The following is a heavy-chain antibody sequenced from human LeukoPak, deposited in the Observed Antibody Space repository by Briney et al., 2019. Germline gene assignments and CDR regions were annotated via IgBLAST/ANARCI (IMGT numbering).Heavy chain of an antibody. CDR1: GFTFSSYW. D-gene: IGHD4-17*01. Sequence: GGSLRLSCAASGFTFSSYWMHWVRQAPGKGLVWVSRINSDGSSTSYADSVKGRFTTSRDTAKNTLYLQMNSLRAEDTAVYYCARDYGDYRAFPYWSQGTLVTVSS. J-gene: IGHJ4*02. CDR3: ARDYGDYRAFPY. CDR2: INSDGSST. V-gene: IGHV3-74*01.